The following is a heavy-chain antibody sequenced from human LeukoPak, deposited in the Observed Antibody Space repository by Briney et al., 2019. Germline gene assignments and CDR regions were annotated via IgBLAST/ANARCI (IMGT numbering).Heavy chain of an antibody. D-gene: IGHD3-22*01. V-gene: IGHV1-69*13. J-gene: IGHJ4*02. CDR1: GGTFSSYA. CDR3: ARGPVGYYYGGYYFDY. CDR2: IIPIFGTA. Sequence: SVRVSCKASGGTFSSYAISWVRQAPGQGREWMGGIIPIFGTANYAQKFQGRVTITADESTSTAYMELSSLRSEDTAVYYCARGPVGYYYGGYYFDYWGQGTLVTVSS.